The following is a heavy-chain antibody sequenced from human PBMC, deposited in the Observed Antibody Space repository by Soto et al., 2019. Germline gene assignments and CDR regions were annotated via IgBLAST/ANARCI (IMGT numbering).Heavy chain of an antibody. D-gene: IGHD3-3*01. CDR1: GLTFSSCA. V-gene: IGHV3-23*01. CDR2: ISNSGRST. J-gene: IGHJ4*01. Sequence: PGGSLRLSCAASGLTFSSCAMSWVRQAPGKGLEWVSHISNSGRSTKYADSVKGRFTISRDNSKNTLYLQMNSLRAEDTAIYYCAKDALAYYDFWSWGQGTLVTGSS. CDR3: AKDALAYYDFWS.